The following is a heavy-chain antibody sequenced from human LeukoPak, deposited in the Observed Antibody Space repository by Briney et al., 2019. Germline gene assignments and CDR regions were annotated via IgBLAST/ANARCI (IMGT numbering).Heavy chain of an antibody. CDR2: IYYIGST. CDR3: ARDAVDYGDYEFFDY. Sequence: SETLSLTCTVSGGSIISYYWSWIRQPPGRGLEWIGYIYYIGSTNYNPSLKSRVTISVDTSKNQFSLKVSSVTAADTAVYYCARDAVDYGDYEFFDYWGQGTLVTVSS. J-gene: IGHJ4*02. V-gene: IGHV4-59*01. D-gene: IGHD4-17*01. CDR1: GGSIISYY.